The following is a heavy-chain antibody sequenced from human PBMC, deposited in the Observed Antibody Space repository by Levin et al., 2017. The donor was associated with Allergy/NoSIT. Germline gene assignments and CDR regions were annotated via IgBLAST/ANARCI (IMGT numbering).Heavy chain of an antibody. CDR2: ISWNSGHI. V-gene: IGHV3-9*01. J-gene: IGHJ6*02. D-gene: IGHD3-3*01. Sequence: GGSLRLSCAAAGFAFDSYAMHWVRQAPGKGLEWIAGISWNSGHIGYADSVKGRFTILRENAKNSLYLQMNSLRPEDTAFYYCARRRIQFWSAPEGMDVWGQGTMVSVSS. CDR3: ARRRIQFWSAPEGMDV. CDR1: GFAFDSYA.